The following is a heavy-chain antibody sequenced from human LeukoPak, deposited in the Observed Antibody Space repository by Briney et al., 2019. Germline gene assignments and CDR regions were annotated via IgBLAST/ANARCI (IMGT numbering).Heavy chain of an antibody. CDR3: ASATWAYAFDI. CDR2: INHSGST. Sequence: PSETLSLTCAVYGGSFSGYYWSWIRQPPGKGLEWIGEINHSGSTNYNPSLKSRVTISVDTSKNQFSLKLSSVTAADTAVYYCASATWAYAFDIWGQGTMVTVSS. V-gene: IGHV4-34*01. D-gene: IGHD2-15*01. J-gene: IGHJ3*02. CDR1: GGSFSGYY.